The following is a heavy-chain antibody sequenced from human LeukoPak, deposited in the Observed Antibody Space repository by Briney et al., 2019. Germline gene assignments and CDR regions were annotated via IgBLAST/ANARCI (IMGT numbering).Heavy chain of an antibody. CDR3: ARHAPITIFGVVTVFDY. Sequence: SEILSLTCTVSGGSISSSSYYWGWIRQPPGKGLEWIGSIYYSGSTYYNPSLKSRVTISVDTSKNQFSLKLSSVTAADTAVYYCARHAPITIFGVVTVFDYWGQGTLVTASS. V-gene: IGHV4-39*01. J-gene: IGHJ4*02. CDR1: GGSISSSSYY. D-gene: IGHD3-3*01. CDR2: IYYSGST.